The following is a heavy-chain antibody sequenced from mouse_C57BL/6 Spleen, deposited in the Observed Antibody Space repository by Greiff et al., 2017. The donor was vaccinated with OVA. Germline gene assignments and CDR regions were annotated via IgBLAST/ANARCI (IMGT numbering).Heavy chain of an antibody. D-gene: IGHD2-2*01. CDR1: GYTFTSYW. Sequence: QVQLQQSGAELVRPGSSVNLSCKASGYTFTSYWMHWVKQRPIQGLEWIGNIDPSDSETNYNQKFKDKATLTVDKSSSTAYMQLSSLTSEDSAVYYWAIYYGYDWFAYWGQGTLVTVSA. V-gene: IGHV1-52*01. CDR2: IDPSDSET. J-gene: IGHJ3*01. CDR3: AIYYGYDWFAY.